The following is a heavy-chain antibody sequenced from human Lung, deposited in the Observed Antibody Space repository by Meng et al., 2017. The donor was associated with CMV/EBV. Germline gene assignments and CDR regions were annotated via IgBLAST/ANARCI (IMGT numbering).Heavy chain of an antibody. Sequence: SCEASGFAFSDYYMCWIRQAPGKGLEWISYISGSGSTIYYADSMKGRISISRDNAKNSVFLQMSSLRAEDTAVYFCARGATYYYDSSGSFEQWGKGT. J-gene: IGHJ4*02. CDR1: GFAFSDYY. V-gene: IGHV3-11*01. CDR3: ARGATYYYDSSGSFEQ. D-gene: IGHD3-22*01. CDR2: ISGSGSTI.